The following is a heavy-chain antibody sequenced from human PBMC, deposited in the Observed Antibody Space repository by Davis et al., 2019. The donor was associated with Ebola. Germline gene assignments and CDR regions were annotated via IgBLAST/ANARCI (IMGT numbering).Heavy chain of an antibody. CDR3: ARGDGYNYFGY. CDR1: GGSISSYY. CDR2: IYYSGST. Sequence: SETPSLTCTVSGGSISSYYWSWIRQPPGKGLEWNGYIYYSGSTNYNPSLKSRVTISVDTSKNQFSLKLSSVTAADTAVYYCARGDGYNYFGYWGQGTLVTVSS. J-gene: IGHJ4*02. D-gene: IGHD5-24*01. V-gene: IGHV4-59*01.